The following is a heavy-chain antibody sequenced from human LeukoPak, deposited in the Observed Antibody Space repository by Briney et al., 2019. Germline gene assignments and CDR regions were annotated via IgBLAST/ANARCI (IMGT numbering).Heavy chain of an antibody. CDR2: IRYDGRNK. V-gene: IGHV3-30*02. CDR3: AKDSVRKSIVGPTTRGVNDY. J-gene: IGHJ4*02. D-gene: IGHD1-26*01. Sequence: GGSLTLSCAASGFIFSSYGMHWVRQAPGKGLEWVAFIRYDGRNKYYADSVKGRFTISRDNSKNTLYLQMNSLRPEDTAVYYCAKDSVRKSIVGPTTRGVNDYWGQGTLVTVSS. CDR1: GFIFSSYG.